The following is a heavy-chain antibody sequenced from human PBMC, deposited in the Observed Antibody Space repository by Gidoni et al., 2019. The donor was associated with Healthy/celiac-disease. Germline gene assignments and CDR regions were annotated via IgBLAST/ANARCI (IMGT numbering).Heavy chain of an antibody. CDR3: ANPIGVVPAARP. CDR2: ISGSGGST. D-gene: IGHD2-2*01. J-gene: IGHJ5*02. CDR1: GFPFSSYA. V-gene: IGHV3-23*01. Sequence: EVQLLESGGGLVQPGGSLRLPCATSGFPFSSYAMSWVRQAPGKGLEWVSAISGSGGSTYYADSVKGRFTISRDNSKNTLYLQMNSLRAEDTAVYYCANPIGVVPAARPWGQGTLVTVSS.